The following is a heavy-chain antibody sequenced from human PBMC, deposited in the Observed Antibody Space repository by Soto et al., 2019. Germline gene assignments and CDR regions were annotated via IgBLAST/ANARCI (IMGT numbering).Heavy chain of an antibody. V-gene: IGHV6-1*01. J-gene: IGHJ6*03. CDR1: GDSVSRNTAA. CDR3: ARDLESGYSNYYYYMDV. CDR2: TYFRSRWYN. Sequence: SQTLSLTCAIYGDSVSRNTAAWHWIRQSPSRGLEWLGRTYFRSRWYNDYAVSVKSQITINADTSKNQCSLHLNSVSPEDTAVYYCARDLESGYSNYYYYMDVWGKGTTVTSP. D-gene: IGHD5-12*01.